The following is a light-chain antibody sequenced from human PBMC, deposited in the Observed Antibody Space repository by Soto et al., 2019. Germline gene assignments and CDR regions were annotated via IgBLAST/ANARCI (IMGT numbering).Light chain of an antibody. CDR2: GAS. CDR1: QSVSSSF. Sequence: EIVLTQSPGTLSLSPGERATLSCRASQSVSSSFLAWYQQKPGQAPRLLIYGASSSATGIPDRFSGSGSGTDFTLTISRLEPEDFAVYYCQQYGSSPLYTFGQGTKLDFK. J-gene: IGKJ2*01. CDR3: QQYGSSPLYT. V-gene: IGKV3-20*01.